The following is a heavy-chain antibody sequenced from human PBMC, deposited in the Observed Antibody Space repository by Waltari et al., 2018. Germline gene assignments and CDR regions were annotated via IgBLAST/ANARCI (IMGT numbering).Heavy chain of an antibody. V-gene: IGHV3-53*01. J-gene: IGHJ6*02. CDR3: ARERVRVVVPPAYYGMDV. Sequence: EVQLVESGGGLIQPGGSLRLSCAASGFTVSSNYMSWVRQAPGKGREWVSVIYSVGRKYYADAVKGRFTISRDNSKNTLYLQMNSLRAEDTAVYYCARERVRVVVPPAYYGMDVWGQGTTVTVSS. D-gene: IGHD2-15*01. CDR1: GFTVSSNY. CDR2: IYSVGRK.